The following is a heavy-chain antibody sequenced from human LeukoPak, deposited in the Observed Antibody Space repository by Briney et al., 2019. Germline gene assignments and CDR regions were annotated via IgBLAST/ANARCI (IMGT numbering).Heavy chain of an antibody. CDR3: ARPYYYDSRIDP. J-gene: IGHJ5*02. CDR2: IYYSGST. D-gene: IGHD3-22*01. V-gene: IGHV4-30-4*08. CDR1: GGSISSGGYY. Sequence: SETLSLTCTVSGGSISSGGYYWSWIRQHPGKGLEWIGYIYYSGSTYYNPSLKSRVTMSADTSKNQLSLKLSSVTAADTAVYYCARPYYYDSRIDPWARESWSPSPQ.